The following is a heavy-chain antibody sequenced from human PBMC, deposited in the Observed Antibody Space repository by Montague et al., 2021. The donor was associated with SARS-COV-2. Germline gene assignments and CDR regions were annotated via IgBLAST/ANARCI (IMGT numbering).Heavy chain of an antibody. CDR2: IYNSGST. D-gene: IGHD3-9*01. V-gene: IGHV4-59*13. Sequence: SETLSLTCTASGGSIDNYFWSWIRQPPGKGLEWIGYIYNSGSTNYNPSLKSRVTMSGDTSNNQSSLKLSSVTAADTAMYYCALSLRYFDWADAFDVWGQGTMVIVSS. CDR3: ALSLRYFDWADAFDV. J-gene: IGHJ3*01. CDR1: GGSIDNYF.